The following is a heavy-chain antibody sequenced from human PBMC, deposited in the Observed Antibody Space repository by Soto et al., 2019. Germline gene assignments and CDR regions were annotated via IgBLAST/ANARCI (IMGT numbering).Heavy chain of an antibody. V-gene: IGHV4-59*01. CDR2: IYYSGGT. CDR3: AADTYYDFWSGYNFDY. D-gene: IGHD3-3*01. CDR1: GDSISGYY. J-gene: IGHJ4*02. Sequence: QVQLQESGPGLVNPSETLSLTCNVSGDSISGYYWSWIRQPPGGGLEWIGYIYYSGGTNYNPSLTSRVTMSVDTSQKQFSLRLSSVTAADTAVYYCAADTYYDFWSGYNFDYWGQGTLVTVSS.